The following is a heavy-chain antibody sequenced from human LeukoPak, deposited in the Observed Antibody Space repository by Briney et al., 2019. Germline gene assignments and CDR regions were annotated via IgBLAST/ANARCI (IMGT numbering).Heavy chain of an antibody. D-gene: IGHD3-10*01. V-gene: IGHV1-8*02. J-gene: IGHJ4*02. CDR3: AYGSGSYPDGDY. CDR2: MNPNSGNT. CDR1: GYTFTSYD. Sequence: ASVKVSCKASGYTFTSYDINWVRQATGQGLEWMGWMNPNSGNTGYAQKFQGRVTMTRNTSISTAYMELSSLRSEDTAVYYCAYGSGSYPDGDYWGQGTLVTVSS.